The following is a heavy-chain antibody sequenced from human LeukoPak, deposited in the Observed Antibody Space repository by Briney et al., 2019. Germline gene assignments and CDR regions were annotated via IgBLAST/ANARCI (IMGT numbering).Heavy chain of an antibody. J-gene: IGHJ6*04. D-gene: IGHD3-3*01. CDR1: GFTFSNAW. Sequence: PGGSLRLSCAASGFTFSNAWMSWVRQAPGKGLEWVGRIKSKTDGGTTDYAAPVKGRFTISRDDSNNTLYLQMNSLKTEDTAVYYCTTENPSGYYYGMDVWGKGTTVTVSS. V-gene: IGHV3-15*01. CDR2: IKSKTDGGTT. CDR3: TTENPSGYYYGMDV.